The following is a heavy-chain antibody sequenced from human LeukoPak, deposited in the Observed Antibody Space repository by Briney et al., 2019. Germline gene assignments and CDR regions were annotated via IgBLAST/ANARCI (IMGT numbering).Heavy chain of an antibody. V-gene: IGHV4-34*01. D-gene: IGHD4-11*01. CDR1: GGSFSGYY. Sequence: PSETLSLTCAVYGGSFSGYYWSWIRQPPGKGLEWIGEINHSGSTNYNPSLKSRVTMSVDTSKNQFSLKLSSVTAADTAVYYCARATRGWFDPWGQGTLVTVSS. CDR2: INHSGST. J-gene: IGHJ5*02. CDR3: ARATRGWFDP.